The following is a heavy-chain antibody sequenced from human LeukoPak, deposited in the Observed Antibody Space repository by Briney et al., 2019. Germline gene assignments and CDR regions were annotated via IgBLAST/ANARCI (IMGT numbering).Heavy chain of an antibody. CDR1: GASISDYY. D-gene: IGHD1-26*01. CDR2: IHDSGPT. J-gene: IGHJ4*02. CDR3: ASSWWELPSYYFDY. V-gene: IGHV4-59*01. Sequence: TPSETLSLTCTVSGASISDYYWNWIRQPPGKELEWIGFIHDSGPTNYDPSLKSRVTISLETSKSQFSLKLTSVTAADTAVYYCASSWWELPSYYFDYWGQGTLVTVSS.